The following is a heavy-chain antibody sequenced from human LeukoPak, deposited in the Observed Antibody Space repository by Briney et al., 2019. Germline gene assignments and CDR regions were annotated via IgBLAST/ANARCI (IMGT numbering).Heavy chain of an antibody. CDR3: ARGTKYYYYCMDV. V-gene: IGHV3-53*01. J-gene: IGHJ6*02. CDR2: IYSGGST. Sequence: GGSLRLSCAASGFTVSSNYMSWVRQAPGKGLEWVSVIYSGGSTYYADSVKGRFTISRDNSKNTLYLQMNSLRAEDTAVYYCARGTKYYYYCMDVWGQGTTVTVSS. CDR1: GFTVSSNY.